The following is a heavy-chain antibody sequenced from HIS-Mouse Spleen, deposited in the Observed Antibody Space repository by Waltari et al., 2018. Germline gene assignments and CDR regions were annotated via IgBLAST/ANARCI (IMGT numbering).Heavy chain of an antibody. CDR2: IYYSGST. CDR1: GCSISSGGYY. V-gene: IGHV4-31*03. J-gene: IGHJ5*02. D-gene: IGHD3-3*01. Sequence: QVQLQESGPGLVKPSQTLSPTCTVPGCSISSGGYYWSWIRQHPGQGLEWIGYIYYSGSTYYNPSLKSRVTISVDTSKNQFSLKLSSVTAADTAVYYCARSPYYDFWSGYSDNWFDPWGQGTLVTVSS. CDR3: ARSPYYDFWSGYSDNWFDP.